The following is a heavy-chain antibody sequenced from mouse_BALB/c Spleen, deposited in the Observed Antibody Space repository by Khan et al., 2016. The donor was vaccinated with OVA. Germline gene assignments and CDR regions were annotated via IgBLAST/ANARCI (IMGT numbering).Heavy chain of an antibody. CDR2: IWSAGST. J-gene: IGHJ3*01. CDR3: ARRGYDYGRGALFAY. Sequence: QVQLKQSGPGLVQPSQSLSITCTVSGFSLTNYSVHWVRQSPGKGLEWLGVIWSAGSTDYTAAFISRLTIRKDNSRSQVFFKMNSLQPNDTAIYYWARRGYDYGRGALFAYWGQGTLVTVSA. CDR1: GFSLTNYS. D-gene: IGHD2-4*01. V-gene: IGHV2-2*02.